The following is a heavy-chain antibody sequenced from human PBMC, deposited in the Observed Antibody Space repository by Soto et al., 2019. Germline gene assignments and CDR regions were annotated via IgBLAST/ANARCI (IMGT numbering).Heavy chain of an antibody. V-gene: IGHV4-31*02. Sequence: KPSETLSLTCTVSGGSISSGGYYWSWIRQHPGKGLEWIGYIYYSGSTYYNPSLKSRVTISVDTSKNQFSLKLSSVTAADTAVYYCASSPNGYYDSSGYYYFDYWGQGTLVTVSS. CDR3: ASSPNGYYDSSGYYYFDY. D-gene: IGHD3-22*01. CDR1: GGSISSGGYY. CDR2: IYYSGST. J-gene: IGHJ4*02.